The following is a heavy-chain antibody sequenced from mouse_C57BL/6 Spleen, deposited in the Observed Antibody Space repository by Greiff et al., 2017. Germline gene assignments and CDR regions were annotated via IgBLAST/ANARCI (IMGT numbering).Heavy chain of an antibody. CDR3: ARDYYGNPAWFAY. CDR2: ISSGSSTI. Sequence: EVQGVESGGGLVKPGGSLKLSCAASGFTFSDYGMHWVRQAPEKGLEWVAYISSGSSTIYYADTVKGRFTISRDNAKNTLFLQMTSLRSEDTAMYYCARDYYGNPAWFAYWGQGTLVTVSA. D-gene: IGHD2-1*01. J-gene: IGHJ3*01. CDR1: GFTFSDYG. V-gene: IGHV5-17*01.